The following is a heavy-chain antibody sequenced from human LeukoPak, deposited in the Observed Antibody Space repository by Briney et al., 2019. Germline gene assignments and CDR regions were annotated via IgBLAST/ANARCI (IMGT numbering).Heavy chain of an antibody. CDR1: GYSFTNYW. J-gene: IGHJ4*02. Sequence: GESLKIPCKGSGYSFTNYWIGLVRPMPGKGVEWMGIIYPGDSDTRYSPSFQGQVTISADKSICTAYLQWSSLKASDTAMYYCARRFGYNYAYQDFDYWGQGTLVTVSS. CDR3: ARRFGYNYAYQDFDY. V-gene: IGHV5-51*01. D-gene: IGHD5-18*01. CDR2: IYPGDSDT.